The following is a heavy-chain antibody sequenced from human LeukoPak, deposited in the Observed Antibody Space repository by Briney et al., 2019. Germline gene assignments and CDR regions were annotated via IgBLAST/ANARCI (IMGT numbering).Heavy chain of an antibody. CDR2: IKRKIDHRTP. Sequence: GGSLSLSCAAFRLTLSIAWMRWVRQAPGKGRGWVGCIKRKIDHRTPEYAAPVKGRVTISRDDSKNTLYLQMNSLRTEDTAVYYCTSDLWFGELSVDYWGQGTLVTVSS. CDR1: RLTLSIAW. CDR3: TSDLWFGELSVDY. D-gene: IGHD3-10*01. J-gene: IGHJ4*02. V-gene: IGHV3-15*01.